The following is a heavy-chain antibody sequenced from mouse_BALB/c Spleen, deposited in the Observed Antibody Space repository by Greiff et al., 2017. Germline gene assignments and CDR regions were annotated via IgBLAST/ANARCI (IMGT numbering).Heavy chain of an antibody. D-gene: IGHD1-1*01. Sequence: EVQGVESGGGLVKPGGSLKLSCAASGFTFSSYAMSWVRQTPEKRLEWVASISSGGSTYYPDSVKGRFTISRDNARNILYLQMSSLRSEDTAMYYCARDGPFYYGSSYEYFDVWGAGTTVTVSS. J-gene: IGHJ1*01. CDR1: GFTFSSYA. CDR2: ISSGGST. CDR3: ARDGPFYYGSSYEYFDV. V-gene: IGHV5-6-5*01.